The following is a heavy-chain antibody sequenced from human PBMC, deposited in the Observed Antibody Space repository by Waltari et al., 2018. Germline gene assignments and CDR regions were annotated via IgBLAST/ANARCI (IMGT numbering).Heavy chain of an antibody. CDR1: GGSFSGYY. CDR2: INHSGGT. Sequence: QVQLQQWGAGLLKPSETLSLTCAVYGGSFSGYYWSWIRQPPGKGLEWIGEINHSGGTNYHPTLKRRVTISVDTSKNQFSLKLGSVTAADTAVYYCARWGTMVVTPHFDYWGQGTLVTVSS. D-gene: IGHD2-21*02. V-gene: IGHV4-34*01. J-gene: IGHJ4*02. CDR3: ARWGTMVVTPHFDY.